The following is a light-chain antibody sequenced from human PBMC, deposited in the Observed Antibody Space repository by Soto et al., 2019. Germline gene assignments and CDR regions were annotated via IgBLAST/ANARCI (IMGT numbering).Light chain of an antibody. V-gene: IGKV3-15*01. CDR2: GAY. J-gene: IGKJ1*01. Sequence: EIVMTQSPATLSVSPGGRATLSCRASQSLGSNLAWYQQNPGQAPRLLIYGAYTRATGIPARFSGSVSGTEFTLTISSLQSEDFAVYYCQQSNNWPRTFGQGTKVDIK. CDR3: QQSNNWPRT. CDR1: QSLGSN.